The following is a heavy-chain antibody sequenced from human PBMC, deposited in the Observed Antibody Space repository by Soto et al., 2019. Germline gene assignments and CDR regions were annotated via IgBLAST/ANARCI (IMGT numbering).Heavy chain of an antibody. CDR1: GFTFTSSA. CDR2: IVVGSNNS. CDR3: AADTRTYGVVTPLGY. V-gene: IGHV1-58*01. D-gene: IGHD3-3*01. J-gene: IGHJ4*02. Sequence: SVKVSCKTSGFTFTSSAVQWVRQARGQRLEWIGRIVVGSNNSYYAQKFQERVTITRDMSTTTAYLELSSLRSEDTAIYYCAADTRTYGVVTPLGYWGQRTLVTV.